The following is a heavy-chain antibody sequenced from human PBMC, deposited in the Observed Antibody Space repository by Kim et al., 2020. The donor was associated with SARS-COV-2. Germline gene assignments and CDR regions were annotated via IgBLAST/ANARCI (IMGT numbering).Heavy chain of an antibody. V-gene: IGHV3-30*18. Sequence: GGSLRLSCAASGFTFSSYGMHWVRQAPGKGLEWVAVISYDGSNKYYADSVKGRFTISRDNSKNTLYLQMNSLRAEDTAVYYCAKDFGDTPLDAFDIWGQGTMVTVSS. CDR1: GFTFSSYG. D-gene: IGHD3-10*01. CDR2: ISYDGSNK. J-gene: IGHJ3*02. CDR3: AKDFGDTPLDAFDI.